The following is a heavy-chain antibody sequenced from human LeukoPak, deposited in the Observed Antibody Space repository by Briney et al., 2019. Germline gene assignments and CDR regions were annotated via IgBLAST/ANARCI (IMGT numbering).Heavy chain of an antibody. J-gene: IGHJ5*02. Sequence: GASLRLSCAASGFTFSSYAMSWVRQAPGKGLEWVSAISGSGGSTYYADSVKGRFTISRDNSKNTLYLQMNSLRAEDTAVYYCAKDPQYRYCSSTSCYGPVWFDPWGQGTLVTVSS. CDR3: AKDPQYRYCSSTSCYGPVWFDP. D-gene: IGHD2-2*01. CDR2: ISGSGGST. CDR1: GFTFSSYA. V-gene: IGHV3-23*01.